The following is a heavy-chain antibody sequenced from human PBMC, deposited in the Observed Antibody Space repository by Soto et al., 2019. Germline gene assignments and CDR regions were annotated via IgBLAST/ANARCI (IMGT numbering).Heavy chain of an antibody. J-gene: IGHJ4*02. CDR1: GFTFSSYA. CDR2: ISGSGGST. D-gene: IGHD2-15*01. Sequence: GGSLRLSCAASGFTFSSYAMSWVRQAPGKGLEWVSAISGSGGSTYYADSVKGRFTISRDDSKNTLYLQMNSLGAEDTAVYYCAKEWATVVTGLVDYWGQGTLVTVSS. V-gene: IGHV3-23*01. CDR3: AKEWATVVTGLVDY.